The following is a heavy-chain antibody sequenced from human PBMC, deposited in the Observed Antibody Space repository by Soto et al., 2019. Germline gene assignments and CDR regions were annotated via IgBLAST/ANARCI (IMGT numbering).Heavy chain of an antibody. V-gene: IGHV3-23*01. CDR1: GFTFSSYA. D-gene: IGHD6-19*01. CDR2: ISGSGGST. J-gene: IGHJ4*02. CDR3: AKSPSYSSGWYYFDY. Sequence: EVQLLESGGGLVQPGGSLRLSCAASGFTFSSYAMSWVRQAPGKGLEWVSAISGSGGSTYYADSVKGRFTIPRDNSKNTLYLQMNSLRAEDTAVYYCAKSPSYSSGWYYFDYWGQGTLVTVSS.